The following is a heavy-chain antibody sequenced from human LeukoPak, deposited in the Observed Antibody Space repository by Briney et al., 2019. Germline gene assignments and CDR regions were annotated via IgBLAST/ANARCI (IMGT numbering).Heavy chain of an antibody. Sequence: SETLSLTCAVYGGSFSGYYWSWIRQPPGKGLEWIGEINHSGSTSYNPSLKSRVTISVDTSKNQFSLKLSSVTAADTAVYYCARGSRGYSYGSPGPLMDVWGKGTTVTVSS. CDR1: GGSFSGYY. D-gene: IGHD5-18*01. J-gene: IGHJ6*03. CDR3: ARGSRGYSYGSPGPLMDV. CDR2: INHSGST. V-gene: IGHV4-34*01.